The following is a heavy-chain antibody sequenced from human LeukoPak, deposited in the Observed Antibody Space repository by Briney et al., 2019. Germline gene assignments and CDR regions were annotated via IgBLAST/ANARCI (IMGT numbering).Heavy chain of an antibody. CDR3: ARGPPRGSGWYLSHYFDY. J-gene: IGHJ4*02. Sequence: SETLSLTCGVSGGSISSDYWGWIRQPPGKGLEWIAYVHYSGSTSYNPSLKSRVTISIDTSKNQFSLKLSSVTAADTAVYYCARGPPRGSGWYLSHYFDYWGQGTLVTVSS. D-gene: IGHD6-19*01. CDR2: VHYSGST. V-gene: IGHV4-59*12. CDR1: GGSISSDY.